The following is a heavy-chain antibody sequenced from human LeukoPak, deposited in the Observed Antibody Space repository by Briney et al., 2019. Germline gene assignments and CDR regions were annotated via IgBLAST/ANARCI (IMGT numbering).Heavy chain of an antibody. CDR3: ARDGHSDYEDYYYYYGMDV. J-gene: IGHJ6*02. D-gene: IGHD5-12*01. Sequence: GGSLRLSCAASGFTFSDYYMSWIRQAPGKGLEWVSYISSSGSTIYYADSVKGRFTISRDNAKNSLYLQMNSLRAEDTAVYYCARDGHSDYEDYYYYYGMDVWGQGTTVTVSS. CDR1: GFTFSDYY. V-gene: IGHV3-11*01. CDR2: ISSSGSTI.